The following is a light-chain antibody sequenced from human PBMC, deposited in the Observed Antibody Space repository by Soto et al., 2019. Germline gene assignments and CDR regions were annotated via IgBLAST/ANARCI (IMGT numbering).Light chain of an antibody. CDR1: QSVSSK. V-gene: IGKV3-15*01. Sequence: EIVMTQSPATLSVSPGERATLSCGGGQSVSSKLAWYQQKTGQAPRLLIYGASTRATGIPARLSGSGSGKEFTLTISSLQPEHFAVYYCQQYNNWPQEGTFGHGTKVDIK. CDR3: QQYNNWPQEGT. CDR2: GAS. J-gene: IGKJ1*01.